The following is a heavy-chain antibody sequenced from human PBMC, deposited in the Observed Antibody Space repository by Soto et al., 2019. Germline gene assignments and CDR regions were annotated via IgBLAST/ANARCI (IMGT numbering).Heavy chain of an antibody. V-gene: IGHV1-2*04. Sequence: ASVKVSCKASGYTFTGYYMHWVRQAPGQGLEWMGWINPNSGGTNYAQKFQGWVTMTRDTSISTAYMELSRLRSDDTAVYYCARARFPIFGVVIKGPSFDPWGQGTLVTVSS. CDR1: GYTFTGYY. CDR2: INPNSGGT. D-gene: IGHD3-3*01. CDR3: ARARFPIFGVVIKGPSFDP. J-gene: IGHJ5*02.